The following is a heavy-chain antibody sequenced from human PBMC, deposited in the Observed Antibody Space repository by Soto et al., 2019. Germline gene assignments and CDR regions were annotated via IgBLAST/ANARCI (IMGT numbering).Heavy chain of an antibody. V-gene: IGHV1-46*01. Sequence: QVQLVQSGAEVKKPGTSVKVSCKASGKNFRSYYIHWVRQATGQGLGWMGIINPNDGSSNDAQNFLAIATMTSTTSASTVYMELSSLRSDDTSVYYCAWVSGSSSGDWFDPWGQGALVTVSS. D-gene: IGHD5-18*01. CDR2: INPNDGSS. CDR1: GKNFRSYY. J-gene: IGHJ5*02. CDR3: AWVSGSSSGDWFDP.